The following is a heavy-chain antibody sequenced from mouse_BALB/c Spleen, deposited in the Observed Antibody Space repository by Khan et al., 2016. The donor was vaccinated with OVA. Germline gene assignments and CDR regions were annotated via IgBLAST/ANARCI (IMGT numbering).Heavy chain of an antibody. Sequence: EVQLQESGPGLVKPSQSLSLTCTVTGYSITSGYAWNWIRQFPGNKLEWMGYISYSGGTSYNPSLKSRISITRDTSKNKFFLQLNSVNTEDTATYYCARGNYYGYYFDYWGQGTLLTVSS. CDR2: ISYSGGT. CDR3: ARGNYYGYYFDY. D-gene: IGHD1-1*01. V-gene: IGHV3-2*02. J-gene: IGHJ2*01. CDR1: GYSITSGYA.